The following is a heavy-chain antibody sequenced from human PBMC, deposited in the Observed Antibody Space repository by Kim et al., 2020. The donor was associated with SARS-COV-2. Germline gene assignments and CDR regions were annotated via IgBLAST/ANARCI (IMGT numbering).Heavy chain of an antibody. D-gene: IGHD2-8*01. Sequence: SETLSLTCSVSGGSVTSGTHYWSWVRQTPRKGLEWIGYIYYSGNTNYNPSLRSRVTISLDRSRNQFSLNLRSVTAADTAVYYCARCIMVPADNTLYYYGVDIWGQGTTVTVSS. CDR1: GGSVTSGTHY. J-gene: IGHJ6*02. CDR2: IYYSGNT. CDR3: ARCIMVPADNTLYYYGVDI. V-gene: IGHV4-61*01.